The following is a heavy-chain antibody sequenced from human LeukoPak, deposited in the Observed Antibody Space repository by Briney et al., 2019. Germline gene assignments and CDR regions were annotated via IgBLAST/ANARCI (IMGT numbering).Heavy chain of an antibody. CDR3: ARVPYYDLYYFDY. J-gene: IGHJ4*02. V-gene: IGHV1-2*02. Sequence: ASVKVSCKASGSTFTGYYMHWVRQAPGQGLEWMGWINPNSGGTNYAQKFQGRVTMTRDTSISTAYMELSRLRSDGTAVYYCARVPYYDLYYFDYWGQGTLVTVSS. D-gene: IGHD3-22*01. CDR2: INPNSGGT. CDR1: GSTFTGYY.